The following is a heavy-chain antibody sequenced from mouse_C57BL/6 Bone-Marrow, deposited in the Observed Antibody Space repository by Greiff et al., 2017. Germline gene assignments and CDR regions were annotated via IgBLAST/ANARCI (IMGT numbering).Heavy chain of an antibody. CDR3: ARVGFDGSSGDWYFDV. CDR1: GYTFTSYD. CDR2: IYPRDGST. V-gene: IGHV1-85*01. Sequence: VQLQQSGPELVKPGASVKLSCKASGYTFTSYDINWVQQRPGQGLEWIGWIYPRDGSTKYNEKFKGKATLTVDTSSSTAYMELHRLTSEDSAVYFCARVGFDGSSGDWYFDVGGTGTAVTVSS. D-gene: IGHD1-1*01. J-gene: IGHJ1*03.